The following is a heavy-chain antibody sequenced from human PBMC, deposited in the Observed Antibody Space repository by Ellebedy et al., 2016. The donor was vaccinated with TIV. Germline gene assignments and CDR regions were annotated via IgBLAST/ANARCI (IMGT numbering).Heavy chain of an antibody. CDR3: ATREWQDPMDV. CDR2: INTGNDNT. Sequence: ASVKVSCXASGHSFTSYGIHWVRQAPGQSLEWMGWINTGNDNTKYSQTFQGRVTITRDTSATTAYMELSSLRSEDTAVYYCATREWQDPMDVWGQGTTVTVSS. CDR1: GHSFTSYG. J-gene: IGHJ6*02. D-gene: IGHD3-3*01. V-gene: IGHV1-3*04.